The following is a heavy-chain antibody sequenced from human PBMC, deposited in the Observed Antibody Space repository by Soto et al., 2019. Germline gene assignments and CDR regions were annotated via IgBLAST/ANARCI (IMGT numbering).Heavy chain of an antibody. D-gene: IGHD1-20*01. V-gene: IGHV1-69*01. CDR3: ARDPRSITGATSSEDFPH. J-gene: IGHJ1*01. Sequence: QAQLMQAGAEVKKPGSSVKVSCTASGGTFSGDAINGGRQAPGQGLEWMGGLIPLLGITDYGQTFQGRITIDADETTGTTDMDLRGLRYDDTAVYYCARDPRSITGATSSEDFPHWGQGTLVSVSS. CDR2: LIPLLGIT. CDR1: GGTFSGDA.